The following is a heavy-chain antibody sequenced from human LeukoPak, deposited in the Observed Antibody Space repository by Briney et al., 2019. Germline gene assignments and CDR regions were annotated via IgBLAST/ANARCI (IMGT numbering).Heavy chain of an antibody. D-gene: IGHD6-13*01. CDR1: GGSISSGGYY. Sequence: SETLSLTCTVSGGSISSGGYYWSWIRQPPGKGLEWIGYIYHSGSTYYNPSLKSRVTISVDRSKNQFSLKLSSVTAADTAVYYCASEAAAGYNWFDPWGQGTLVTVSS. CDR3: ASEAAAGYNWFDP. V-gene: IGHV4-30-2*01. J-gene: IGHJ5*02. CDR2: IYHSGST.